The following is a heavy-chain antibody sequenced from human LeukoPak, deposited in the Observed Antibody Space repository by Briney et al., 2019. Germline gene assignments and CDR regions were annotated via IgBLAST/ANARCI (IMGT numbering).Heavy chain of an antibody. V-gene: IGHV4-59*01. J-gene: IGHJ4*02. Sequence: SETLSLTCTVSGASISSDYWNWIRQSPEKGLEWIGYVSSRGATNYNPSLRSRVTISGDTSKNQFSLRLTSVSAADTAMYFCARDEGSYYGMAFDFWGQGILVTVSS. CDR3: ARDEGSYYGMAFDF. CDR1: GASISSDY. CDR2: VSSRGAT. D-gene: IGHD1-26*01.